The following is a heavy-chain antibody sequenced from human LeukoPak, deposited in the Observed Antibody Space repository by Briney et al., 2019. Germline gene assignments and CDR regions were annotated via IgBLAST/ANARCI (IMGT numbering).Heavy chain of an antibody. CDR1: GFTFSSYA. J-gene: IGHJ4*02. Sequence: PGGSLRLSCAAPGFTFSSYAMSWVRQAPGKGLEWVSGISGSADSTYYADSVKGRFTISRDNSKNTLYLQMNSLRAEDTAVYYCARAPGIAAAGEDYWGQGTLVTVSS. D-gene: IGHD6-13*01. CDR2: ISGSADST. CDR3: ARAPGIAAAGEDY. V-gene: IGHV3-23*01.